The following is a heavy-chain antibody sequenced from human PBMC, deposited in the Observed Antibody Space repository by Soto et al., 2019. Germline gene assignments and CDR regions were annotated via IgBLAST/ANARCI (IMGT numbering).Heavy chain of an antibody. CDR2: IYPSDSYT. D-gene: IGHD2-21*01. V-gene: IGHV5-10-1*01. Sequence: GESPKISRTGSGYSFTSYWISWVRQMPGKGRDWMGRIYPSDSYTNYSPSFQGHVTISADNSISTAYLQWSSLKASDTAMYYWARSTLFVASDVEDYWGQGTLVPVSS. J-gene: IGHJ4*02. CDR1: GYSFTSYW. CDR3: ARSTLFVASDVEDY.